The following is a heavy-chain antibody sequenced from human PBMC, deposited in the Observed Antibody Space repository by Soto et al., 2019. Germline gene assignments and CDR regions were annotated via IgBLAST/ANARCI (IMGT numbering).Heavy chain of an antibody. CDR2: ISPYDGNT. V-gene: IGHV1-18*01. D-gene: IGHD3-22*01. Sequence: QVQLVQSGGEVKKPGASVKVSCKASGYTFSSYGINWVRQAPGQGLEWLGGISPYDGNTKYAQILQGRVSMTTDTSTKTAYMEVRSLRSDDTAVSYCARGGYYDSSGSRNYHYYGMNVWGQGTTVTVSS. CDR3: ARGGYYDSSGSRNYHYYGMNV. J-gene: IGHJ6*02. CDR1: GYTFSSYG.